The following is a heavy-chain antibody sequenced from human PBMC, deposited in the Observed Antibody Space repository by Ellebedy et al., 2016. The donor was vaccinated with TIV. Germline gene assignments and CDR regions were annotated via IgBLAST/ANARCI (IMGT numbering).Heavy chain of an antibody. CDR1: GFTLSNFW. Sequence: GESLKISXAASGFTLSNFWMSWVRQAPGKGLEYVASIKQDGNEKYYVDSVKGRFTISRDNAKDSLYLQMNSLRAEDTAVYYCAHATVRAWGQGTLVTVSS. D-gene: IGHD3-10*01. CDR2: IKQDGNEK. V-gene: IGHV3-7*01. CDR3: AHATVRA. J-gene: IGHJ5*02.